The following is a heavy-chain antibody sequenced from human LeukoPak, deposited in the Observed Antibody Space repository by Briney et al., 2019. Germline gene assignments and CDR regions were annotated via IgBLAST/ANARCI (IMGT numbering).Heavy chain of an antibody. CDR1: GYSISSGYY. Sequence: SETLSLTCTVPGYSISSGYYWGWIRQPPEKGLEWIGSIYHSGSTYYNPSLKSRVTISVDTSKNQFSLKLSSVTAADTAVYYCARWRNYYDSSGYFDYWGQGTLVTVSS. V-gene: IGHV4-38-2*02. CDR3: ARWRNYYDSSGYFDY. CDR2: IYHSGST. J-gene: IGHJ4*02. D-gene: IGHD3-22*01.